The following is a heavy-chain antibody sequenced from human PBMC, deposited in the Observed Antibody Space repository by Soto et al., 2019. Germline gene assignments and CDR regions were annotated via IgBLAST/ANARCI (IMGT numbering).Heavy chain of an antibody. D-gene: IGHD2-2*01. CDR2: IIPLFKTP. V-gene: IGHV1-69*13. J-gene: IGHJ6*02. CDR3: ARQYHLTSYYGLDV. Sequence: SVKVSCKASGGTFSSYPVSWVRQAPGQGLEWMGGIIPLFKTPNYAQKFQGRVTITADESTTTAYMELSSLRSEDSAVYCCARQYHLTSYYGLDVWGQGTTVTVSS. CDR1: GGTFSSYP.